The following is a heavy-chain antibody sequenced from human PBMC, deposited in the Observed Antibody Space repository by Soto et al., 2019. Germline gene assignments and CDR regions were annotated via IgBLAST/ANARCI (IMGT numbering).Heavy chain of an antibody. Sequence: QVQMVQSGAEVKKPGSSVKVSCKASGDTFSTHAISWVRLAPGQGLTWMGGIIPLYGTTYYAENCQGRVTSNEDKSTSKAYMDLISLSCEDTAFYYCARDSYCSGGGCHDGRFDSWGQGALVTVSS. J-gene: IGHJ5*01. V-gene: IGHV1-69*06. CDR3: ARDSYCSGGGCHDGRFDS. CDR1: GDTFSTHA. D-gene: IGHD2-15*01. CDR2: IIPLYGTT.